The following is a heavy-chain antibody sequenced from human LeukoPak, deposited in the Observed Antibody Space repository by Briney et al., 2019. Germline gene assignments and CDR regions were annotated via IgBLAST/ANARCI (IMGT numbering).Heavy chain of an antibody. Sequence: PSETLSLTCTVSGGSIKNYYWIWIRQSPGKGLEWIGYIYYSGSTNYNPSLKSRVTISVDTSKNQFSLKLSSVTAADTAVYYCARAGYCSSTSCQWVPLVWGQGTTVTVSS. V-gene: IGHV4-59*01. CDR1: GGSIKNYY. D-gene: IGHD2-2*03. CDR3: ARAGYCSSTSCQWVPLV. CDR2: IYYSGST. J-gene: IGHJ6*02.